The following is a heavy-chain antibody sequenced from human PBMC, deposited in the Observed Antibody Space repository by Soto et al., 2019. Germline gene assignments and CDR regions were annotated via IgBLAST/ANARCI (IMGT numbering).Heavy chain of an antibody. D-gene: IGHD6-13*01. J-gene: IGHJ6*02. CDR2: IYPGDSDT. CDR1: GYSFTSYW. CDR3: ARQAAAGKYYYAMDV. Sequence: GXSLNISCKGSGYSFTSYWIAWLRQVPVKGLELMGVIYPGDSDTRYSPSLQGQVTISADKSINTTYLQWSSLKASDTAIYYCARQAAAGKYYYAMDVWGQGTTVTVSS. V-gene: IGHV5-51*01.